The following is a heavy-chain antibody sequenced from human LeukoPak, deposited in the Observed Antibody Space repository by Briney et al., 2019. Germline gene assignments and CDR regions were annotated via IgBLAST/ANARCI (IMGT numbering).Heavy chain of an antibody. CDR2: INPSGGST. D-gene: IGHD5-24*01. Sequence: ASVKVSCKASGYTFTSYYMHWVRQAPGQGLEWMGIINPSGGSTGYAQKFQGRVTMTRDMSTSTVYMELSSLRSEDTAVYYCARTEAIGDGYNYWGQGTLVTVSS. CDR1: GYTFTSYY. V-gene: IGHV1-46*01. CDR3: ARTEAIGDGYNY. J-gene: IGHJ4*02.